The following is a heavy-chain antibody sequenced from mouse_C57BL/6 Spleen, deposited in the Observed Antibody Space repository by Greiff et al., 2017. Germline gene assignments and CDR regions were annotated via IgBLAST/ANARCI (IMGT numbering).Heavy chain of an antibody. J-gene: IGHJ1*03. CDR1: GYTFTSYW. Sequence: QVQLQQPGAELVMPGASVKLSCKASGYTFTSYWMHWVKQRPGQGLEWIGEIDPSDSYTNYNQKLKGKSTLTVDKSSSTAYMQLSSLTSEDSAVYYCARGRNYYGSRYFDVWGTGTTVTVSS. CDR3: ARGRNYYGSRYFDV. V-gene: IGHV1-69*01. CDR2: IDPSDSYT. D-gene: IGHD1-1*01.